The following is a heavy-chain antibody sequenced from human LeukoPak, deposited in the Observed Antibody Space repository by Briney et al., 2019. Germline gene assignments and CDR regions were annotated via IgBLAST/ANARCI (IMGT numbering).Heavy chain of an antibody. Sequence: PSETLSLTCTVSGGSASSHQWSWIRQPPGNGLGWIGDIYYSGSTNYNPSLKSRFTVSIDTSNNRFSLKLSSVTTADTAVYYCARGVLTTVSYYMDVWGKGTTVTVSS. CDR1: GGSASSHQ. CDR3: ARGVLTTVSYYMDV. D-gene: IGHD4-11*01. J-gene: IGHJ6*03. V-gene: IGHV4-59*02. CDR2: IYYSGST.